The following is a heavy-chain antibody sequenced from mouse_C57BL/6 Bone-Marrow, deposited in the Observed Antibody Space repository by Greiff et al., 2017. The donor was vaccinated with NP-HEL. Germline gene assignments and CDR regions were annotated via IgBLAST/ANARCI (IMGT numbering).Heavy chain of an antibody. CDR3: ARSHYYGSPAWFAY. V-gene: IGHV1-82*01. CDR1: GYAFSSSW. Sequence: VKLMESGPELVKPGASVKISCTASGYAFSSSWMHWVKQRPGQGLEWIGRIYPGDGDTNYNGKFKGKATLTAEKSSSTTYMQLSSLTSDDSAVYFCARSHYYGSPAWFAYWGQGTLVTVSA. D-gene: IGHD1-1*01. CDR2: IYPGDGDT. J-gene: IGHJ3*01.